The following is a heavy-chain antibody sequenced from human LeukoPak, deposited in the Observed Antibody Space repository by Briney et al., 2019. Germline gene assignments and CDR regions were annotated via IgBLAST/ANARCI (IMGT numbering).Heavy chain of an antibody. J-gene: IGHJ4*02. V-gene: IGHV4-39*01. D-gene: IGHD4-17*01. CDR1: GGSISSSSYY. CDR3: AITPHDYGDYDY. Sequence: SETLSLTCTVSGGSISSSSYYWGWIRQPPGKGLEWIGSIYYSGSTYYNPCLKSRVTISVDTSKNQFSLKLSSVTAADTAVYYCAITPHDYGDYDYWGQGTLVTVSS. CDR2: IYYSGST.